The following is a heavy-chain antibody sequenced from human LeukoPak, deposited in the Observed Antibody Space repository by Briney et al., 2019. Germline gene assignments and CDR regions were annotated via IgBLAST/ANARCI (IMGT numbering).Heavy chain of an antibody. CDR1: GFTFSNAW. V-gene: IGHV3-15*01. CDR3: ARGLYDTYYYYNMDV. Sequence: GGSLRLSCAASGFTFSNAWMSWVRQAPGKGLEWVGRIKSKTDGGTTDYAAPVKGRFTISRDNAKNSLYLQMNSLRAEDTAVYYCARGLYDTYYYYNMDVWGKGTTVTISS. D-gene: IGHD3-9*01. J-gene: IGHJ6*03. CDR2: IKSKTDGGTT.